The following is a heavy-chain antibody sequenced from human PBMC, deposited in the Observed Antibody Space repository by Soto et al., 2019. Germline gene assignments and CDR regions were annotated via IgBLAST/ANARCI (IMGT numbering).Heavy chain of an antibody. CDR1: GGSISSGGYY. D-gene: IGHD2-2*01. CDR2: IYYSGST. CDR3: AREDVRRDIVVVPAEYYYYMDV. V-gene: IGHV4-31*03. J-gene: IGHJ6*03. Sequence: SETLSLTCTVSGGSISSGGYYWSWIRQHPGKGLEWIGYIYYSGSTYYNPSLKSRVTISVDTSKNQFSLKLSSVTAADTAVYYCAREDVRRDIVVVPAEYYYYMDVWGKGTTVTVSS.